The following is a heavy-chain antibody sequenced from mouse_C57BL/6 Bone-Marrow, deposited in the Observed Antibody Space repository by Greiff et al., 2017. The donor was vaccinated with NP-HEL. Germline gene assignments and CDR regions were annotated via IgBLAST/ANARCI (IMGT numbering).Heavy chain of an antibody. V-gene: IGHV5-9-1*02. CDR3: TRDDYYYGSTHLDY. CDR2: ISSGGDYI. Sequence: EVMLVESGEGLVKPGGSLKLSCAASGFTFSSYAMSWVRQTPEKRLEWVAYISSGGDYIYYADTVKGRFTISRDNARNTLYLQMSSLKSEDTARYYCTRDDYYYGSTHLDYWGQGTTLTVSS. CDR1: GFTFSSYA. D-gene: IGHD1-1*01. J-gene: IGHJ2*01.